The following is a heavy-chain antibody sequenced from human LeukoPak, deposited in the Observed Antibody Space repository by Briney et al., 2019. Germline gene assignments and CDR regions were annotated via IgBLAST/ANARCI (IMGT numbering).Heavy chain of an antibody. J-gene: IGHJ4*02. D-gene: IGHD6-19*01. CDR2: ISYDGSNK. V-gene: IGHV3-30*03. CDR3: ARDSGIAVAGIDDY. CDR1: GFTFSSYG. Sequence: GGSLRLSCAASGFTFSSYGMHWVRQAPGKGLEWVAVISYDGSNKYYADSVKGRFTISRDNSKNTLYLQMNSLRAEDTATYFCARDSGIAVAGIDDYWGQGTLVTVSS.